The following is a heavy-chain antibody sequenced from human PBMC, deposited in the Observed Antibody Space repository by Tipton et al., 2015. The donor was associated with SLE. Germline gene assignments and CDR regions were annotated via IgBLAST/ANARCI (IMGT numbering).Heavy chain of an antibody. V-gene: IGHV4-59*12. CDR1: GGSINRSY. CDR2: VYYSGST. J-gene: IGHJ6*03. CDR3: ARAGLAVYMDV. Sequence: LRLSCTVSGGSINRSYWSWIRQPPGKGLEWIGYVYYSGSTNYNPSLKSRVTISMDPSKNQFSLKLNSVTAADTAVYYCARAGLAVYMDVWGKGTTVTVSS. D-gene: IGHD6-19*01.